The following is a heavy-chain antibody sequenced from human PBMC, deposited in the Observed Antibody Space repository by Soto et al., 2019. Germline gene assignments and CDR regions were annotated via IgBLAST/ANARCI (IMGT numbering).Heavy chain of an antibody. J-gene: IGHJ4*02. D-gene: IGHD7-27*01. CDR3: ASEMATIRTGVDY. Sequence: PSETLSLTCTVTGDSISSRSYYWGWIRQPPGKGLEWIGSIYYSGSTYYNPSLKSRVTISVDTSKNQFSLKLSSVTAADTAVYYCASEMATIRTGVDYWGQGTLVTVSS. CDR1: GDSISSRSYY. CDR2: IYYSGST. V-gene: IGHV4-39*01.